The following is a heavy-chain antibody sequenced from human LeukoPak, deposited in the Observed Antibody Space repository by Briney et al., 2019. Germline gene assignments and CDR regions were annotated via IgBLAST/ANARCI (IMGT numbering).Heavy chain of an antibody. D-gene: IGHD4-17*01. CDR2: IGSNSATI. J-gene: IGHJ4*02. CDR1: GFTFTTFG. Sequence: PGGSLRLSCAASGFTFTTFGMNWARQAPGKGLEWLSYIGSNSATIYYADSVKGRFTISRDNSKNTLYLQMNSLRAEDTAVYYCASEDPDYGRPLDYWGQGTLVTVSS. V-gene: IGHV3-48*01. CDR3: ASEDPDYGRPLDY.